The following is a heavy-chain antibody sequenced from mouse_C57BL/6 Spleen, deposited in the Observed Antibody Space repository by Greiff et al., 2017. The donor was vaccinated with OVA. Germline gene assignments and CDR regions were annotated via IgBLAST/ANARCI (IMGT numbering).Heavy chain of an antibody. J-gene: IGHJ3*01. Sequence: QVQLKESGAELVKPGASVKISCKASGYAFSSYWMNWVKQRPGKGLEWIGQIYPGDGDTNYNGKFKGKATLTADTSSSTAYMQLRSLTSEDAAVDFCARGDDGSSYEWFAYWGQGTLVTVSA. CDR1: GYAFSSYW. V-gene: IGHV1-80*01. CDR3: ARGDDGSSYEWFAY. CDR2: IYPGDGDT. D-gene: IGHD1-1*01.